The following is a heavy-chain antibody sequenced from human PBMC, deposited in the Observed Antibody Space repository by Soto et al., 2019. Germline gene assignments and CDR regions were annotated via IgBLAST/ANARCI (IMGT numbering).Heavy chain of an antibody. V-gene: IGHV3-23*01. J-gene: IGHJ4*02. CDR3: SRDDSDWFFN. CDR1: GFTVSSYY. Sequence: GGCLRLSCAASGFTVSSYYMSWVRQAPGKGLEWVSDIIDSGGSTYYADSVKGRFTISRDDSKTTAYLQMTSLESNDTAIYYCSRDDSDWFFNWGRGTLVTVSS. CDR2: IIDSGGST. D-gene: IGHD3-9*01.